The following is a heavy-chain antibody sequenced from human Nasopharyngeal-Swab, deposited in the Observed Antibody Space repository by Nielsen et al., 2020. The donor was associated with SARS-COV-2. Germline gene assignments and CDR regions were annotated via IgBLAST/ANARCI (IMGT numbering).Heavy chain of an antibody. V-gene: IGHV3-9*01. CDR1: GFTFDDYA. CDR2: LSWNSGSI. CDR3: AKLGEYSSPSDY. J-gene: IGHJ4*02. D-gene: IGHD6-6*01. Sequence: SLKISCAASGFTFDDYAMHWVRQAPGKGLEWVSGLSWNSGSIGYADSVKGRFTISRDNAKNSLYLQMNSLRAEDTALYYCAKLGEYSSPSDYWGQGTLVTVSS.